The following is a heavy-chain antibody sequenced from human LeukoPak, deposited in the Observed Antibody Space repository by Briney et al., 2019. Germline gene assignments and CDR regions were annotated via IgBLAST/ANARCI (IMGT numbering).Heavy chain of an antibody. CDR3: ARSANPGVHEFDP. D-gene: IGHD6-6*01. J-gene: IGHJ5*02. V-gene: IGHV3-23*01. CDR2: ISGSGDST. CDR1: GFTFSSYA. Sequence: GGSLRLSCAASGFTFSSYAMSWVRQAPGKGLEWVSAISGSGDSTYYADSVKGRFTISRDNAKNSLYLQMNSLRDEDTAVYYCARSANPGVHEFDPWGQGTLVTVSS.